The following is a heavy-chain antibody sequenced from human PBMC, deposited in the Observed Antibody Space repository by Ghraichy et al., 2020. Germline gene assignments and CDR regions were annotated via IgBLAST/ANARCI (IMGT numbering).Heavy chain of an antibody. CDR1: GFPFSSYS. CDR3: ARGSRVVRFYYYDGLDV. D-gene: IGHD4-23*01. Sequence: GGSLRLSCVGSGFPFSSYSFNWVRQSPGKGLEWVSYITGSGNTKSYADSVKGRFTISRDNAQNSLYLQMNSLRDEDTAVYYCARGSRVVRFYYYDGLDVWGQGTTVTVSS. V-gene: IGHV3-48*02. J-gene: IGHJ6*02. CDR2: ITGSGNTK.